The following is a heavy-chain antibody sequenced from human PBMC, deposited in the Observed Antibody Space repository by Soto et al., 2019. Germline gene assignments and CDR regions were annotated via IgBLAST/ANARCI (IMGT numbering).Heavy chain of an antibody. J-gene: IGHJ4*02. CDR1: GASISSYY. CDR3: ASMPIRDCSSTSCYFYYFDY. V-gene: IGHV4-59*01. CDR2: IYYSGST. Sequence: PSETLSLTCSVSGASISSYYWPWIRKPPEKGLEWIGYIYYSGSTNYNPSLKSRVTISEDTSKNQFSLKLSSVTAADTAVYYCASMPIRDCSSTSCYFYYFDYWGQGTLVTVSS. D-gene: IGHD2-2*01.